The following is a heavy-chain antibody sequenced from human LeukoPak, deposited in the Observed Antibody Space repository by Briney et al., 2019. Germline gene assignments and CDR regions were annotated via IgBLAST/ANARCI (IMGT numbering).Heavy chain of an antibody. CDR1: GFTFSSYA. CDR3: ARVYDILTGYYPD. V-gene: IGHV3-64*04. D-gene: IGHD3-9*01. J-gene: IGHJ4*02. CDR2: ISSNGGST. Sequence: GGSLRLSCSASGFTFSSYAMHWVRQAPGKGLEYVSAISSNGGSTYYADSVKGRFTISRDNAKNSLYLQMNSLRAEDTAVYYCARVYDILTGYYPDWGQGTLVTVSS.